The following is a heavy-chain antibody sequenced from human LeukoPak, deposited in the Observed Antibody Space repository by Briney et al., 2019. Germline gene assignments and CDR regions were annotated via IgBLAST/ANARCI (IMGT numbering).Heavy chain of an antibody. Sequence: GASVKVSFKASRYTFSSYDINWVRDAAGQGLEWRVWMNPNTCRTGFAQKFQGRLTMTTDTSISTAYMELSSLRYEDTDVYYCARLSQAPDYYSSGGYYYLGYWGQGTPVTVSS. CDR3: ARLSQAPDYYSSGGYYYLGY. J-gene: IGHJ4*02. CDR1: RYTFSSYD. CDR2: MNPNTCRT. V-gene: IGHV1-8*01. D-gene: IGHD3-22*01.